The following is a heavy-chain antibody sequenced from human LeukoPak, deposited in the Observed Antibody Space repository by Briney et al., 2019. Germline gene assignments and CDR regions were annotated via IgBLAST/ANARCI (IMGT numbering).Heavy chain of an antibody. CDR3: ATAAADTNWYNWFDP. J-gene: IGHJ5*02. CDR1: GYTLTELS. V-gene: IGHV1-8*01. Sequence: GASVKVSCKVSGYTLTELSMHWVRQATGQGLEWMGWMNPNSGNTGYAQKFQGRVTMTRNTSISTAYMELSSLRSEDTAVYYCATAAADTNWYNWFDPWGQGTLVTVSS. CDR2: MNPNSGNT. D-gene: IGHD1-1*01.